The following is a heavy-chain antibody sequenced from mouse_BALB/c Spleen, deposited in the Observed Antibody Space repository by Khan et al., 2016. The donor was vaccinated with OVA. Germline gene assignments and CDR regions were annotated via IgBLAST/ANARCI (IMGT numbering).Heavy chain of an antibody. CDR1: GYIFTNYV. V-gene: IGHV1S136*01. CDR2: INPYNGGT. CDR3: ARGNWQSYYCDY. D-gene: IGHD4-1*01. J-gene: IGHJ2*01. Sequence: VQLKQSGPELVKPGASVKMSCKASGYIFTNYVLHWVKQKSGQGLEWIGNINPYNGGTKYNEKFKGKATLASDKSSITAYMELSSLTSEDSAVYYCARGNWQSYYCDYWGQGTTLTLSS.